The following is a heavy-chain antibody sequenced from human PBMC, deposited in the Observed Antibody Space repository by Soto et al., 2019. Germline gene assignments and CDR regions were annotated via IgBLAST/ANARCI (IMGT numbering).Heavy chain of an antibody. J-gene: IGHJ6*02. CDR2: IIPIFGTA. V-gene: IGHV1-69*06. CDR1: GGTFSSYA. D-gene: IGHD2-2*03. CDR3: ARVDPLPPYYYGMDV. Sequence: GASVKVSCKASGGTFSSYAISWVRQAPGQGLEWMGGIIPIFGTANYAQKFQGRVTITADKSTSTAYMELSSLRSEDTAVYYCARVDPLPPYYYGMDVWGQGTTVTVS.